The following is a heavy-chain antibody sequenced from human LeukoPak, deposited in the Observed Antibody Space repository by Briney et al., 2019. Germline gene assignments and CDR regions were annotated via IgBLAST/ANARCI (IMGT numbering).Heavy chain of an antibody. CDR1: GGSISSSSYY. Sequence: PSETLSLTCTVSGGSISSSSYYWGWIRQPPGKGLEWIGSIYYSGSTYYNPSLKSRVTISVDTSKNQFSLKLSSVTAADTAVYYCARDPRNLGYCSGGSCYSGGLGAFDIWGQGTMVTVSS. CDR3: ARDPRNLGYCSGGSCYSGGLGAFDI. J-gene: IGHJ3*02. D-gene: IGHD2-15*01. CDR2: IYYSGST. V-gene: IGHV4-39*02.